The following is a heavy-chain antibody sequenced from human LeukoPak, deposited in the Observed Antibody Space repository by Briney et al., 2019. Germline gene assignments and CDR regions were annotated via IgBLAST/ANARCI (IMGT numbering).Heavy chain of an antibody. Sequence: GGSLRLSCAASGFTFSSYAMSWVRQAPGKGLEWVSVVSGSGGSTFYADSVKGRFTISRDNSKNTLYLQMNSLRAEDTAIYYCAKPIGGYYYDSSGYYAWGQGTLVTVSS. CDR3: AKPIGGYYYDSSGYYA. J-gene: IGHJ4*02. V-gene: IGHV3-23*01. D-gene: IGHD3-22*01. CDR1: GFTFSSYA. CDR2: VSGSGGST.